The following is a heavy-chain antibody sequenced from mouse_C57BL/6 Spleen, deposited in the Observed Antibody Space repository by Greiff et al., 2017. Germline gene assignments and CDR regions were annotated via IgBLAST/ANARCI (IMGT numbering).Heavy chain of an antibody. D-gene: IGHD1-1*01. CDR3: ARIRITTVVDAMDY. V-gene: IGHV1-42*01. J-gene: IGHJ4*01. Sequence: EVQLQQSGPELVKPGASVKISCKASGYSFTGYYMNWVKQSPEKSLEWIGEINPSTGGTTYNQKFKAKATLTVDKSSSTAYMQLKSLTSEDSAVYYCARIRITTVVDAMDYWGQGTSVTVSS. CDR2: INPSTGGT. CDR1: GYSFTGYY.